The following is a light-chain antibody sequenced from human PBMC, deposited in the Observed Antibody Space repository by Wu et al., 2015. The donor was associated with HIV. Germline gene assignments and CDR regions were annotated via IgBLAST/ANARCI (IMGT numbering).Light chain of an antibody. CDR3: QQYNNWPGYT. CDR1: QSVSSN. V-gene: IGKV3-15*01. J-gene: IGKJ2*01. CDR2: GAS. Sequence: EIVMTQSPATLSVSPGERATLSCRASQSVSSNLAWYQQKPGQAPRLLIYGASTRATGIPARFSGSGSGTEFTLTISSMQSEDFAVYYCQQYNNWPGYTFGRGTKLEIK.